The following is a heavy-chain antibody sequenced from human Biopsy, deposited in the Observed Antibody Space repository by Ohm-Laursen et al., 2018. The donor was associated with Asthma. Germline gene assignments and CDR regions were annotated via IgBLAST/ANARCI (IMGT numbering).Heavy chain of an antibody. Sequence: GASVKVSCKASGYTVTRYAINWVRQAPGQGLEWMGWINTNTGNPTYAQGFTGRFVFSLDTSVDTAHLQISSLKAEDTAVYYSARMISYYHEMRAPFFDYWGQGTLVTVSS. J-gene: IGHJ4*02. CDR2: INTNTGNP. CDR3: ARMISYYHEMRAPFFDY. CDR1: GYTVTRYA. V-gene: IGHV7-4-1*02. D-gene: IGHD3-22*01.